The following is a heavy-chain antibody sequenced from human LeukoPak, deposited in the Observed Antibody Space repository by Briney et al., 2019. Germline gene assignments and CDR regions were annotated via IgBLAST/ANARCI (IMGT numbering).Heavy chain of an antibody. V-gene: IGHV1-18*01. CDR3: ARVQLLLLWFGELLSNPAPDYYFDY. D-gene: IGHD3-10*01. Sequence: ASVEVSCKASGYTFTSYGISWVRQAPGQGLEWMGWISAYNGNTNYAQKLQGRVTMTTDTSTSTAYMELRSLRSDDTAVYYCARVQLLLLWFGELLSNPAPDYYFDYWGQGTLVTVSS. CDR1: GYTFTSYG. J-gene: IGHJ4*02. CDR2: ISAYNGNT.